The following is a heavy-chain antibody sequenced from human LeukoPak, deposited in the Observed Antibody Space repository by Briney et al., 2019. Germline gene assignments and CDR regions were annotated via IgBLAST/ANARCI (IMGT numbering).Heavy chain of an antibody. CDR1: GFTVSSTY. CDR2: IYSGGKV. J-gene: IGHJ4*02. D-gene: IGHD2-15*01. Sequence: PGGSLRLSCAASGFTVSSTYMSWVRQTPGKGLEWVSVIYSGGKVYYIDPVKGRFTISRDTSKNTLYLQMNSLRVEDTAVYFCADRHCSDGGCYFAGADPFDYWGQGTLVTVSS. CDR3: ADRHCSDGGCYFAGADPFDY. V-gene: IGHV3-53*01.